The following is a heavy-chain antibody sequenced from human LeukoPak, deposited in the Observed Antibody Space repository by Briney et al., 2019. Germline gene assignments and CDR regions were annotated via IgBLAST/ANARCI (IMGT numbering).Heavy chain of an antibody. CDR3: TRRGGGHEFDH. Sequence: PGRSLRLSCAASGFALSTYAMHWVRQAPGKGLEWVAGISFDANTKYYADSVKGRFTISRDNSKNTLYLQMNGLRTEDTAMYYCTRRGGGHEFDHWGQGTLVTVSS. J-gene: IGHJ4*02. D-gene: IGHD3-16*01. CDR2: ISFDANTK. V-gene: IGHV3-30-3*01. CDR1: GFALSTYA.